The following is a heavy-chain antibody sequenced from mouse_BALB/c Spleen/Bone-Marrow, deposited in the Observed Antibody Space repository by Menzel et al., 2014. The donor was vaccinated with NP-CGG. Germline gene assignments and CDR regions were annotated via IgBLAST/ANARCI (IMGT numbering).Heavy chain of an antibody. Sequence: EVKVVESGGGLVQPGGSRKLSCAASGFTFSSFGMHWVRQAPGKGLEWVAYISSGSSTIYYADTVKGRFTIARDNPKNSLFLQMTSSRSEDTALYYCARGGNYAWFAYWGQGTLVTVSA. CDR2: ISSGSSTI. CDR1: GFTFSSFG. V-gene: IGHV5-17*02. D-gene: IGHD2-1*01. CDR3: ARGGNYAWFAY. J-gene: IGHJ3*01.